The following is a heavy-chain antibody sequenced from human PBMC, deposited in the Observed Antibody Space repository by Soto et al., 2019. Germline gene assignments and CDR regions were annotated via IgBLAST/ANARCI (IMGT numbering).Heavy chain of an antibody. CDR2: ISAHNGNT. J-gene: IGHJ4*02. D-gene: IGHD1-1*01. CDR1: GYAFTTYG. V-gene: IGHV1-18*01. CDR3: ARGRYGDY. Sequence: QVHLVQSGAEVKKPGASVKVSCQGSGYAFTTYGITWVRQAPGQGLEWMGWISAHNGNTNYAQKLQGRVTVTRDTSTRTASMELRSLRYDDKAVYYCARGRYGDYWGQGALVTVSS.